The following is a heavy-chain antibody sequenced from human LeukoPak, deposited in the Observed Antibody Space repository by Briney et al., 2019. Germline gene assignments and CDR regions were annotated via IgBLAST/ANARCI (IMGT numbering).Heavy chain of an antibody. CDR1: GFTFSSYG. Sequence: GGSLRLSCAASGFTFSSYGMHWVRQAPGKGLEWVSYISTSSSSTNYADSVTGRFTISRDNAKNSLYLQMNSLRAEDTAVYYCARGLYAMDVWGQGTAVTVSS. CDR2: ISTSSSST. CDR3: ARGLYAMDV. J-gene: IGHJ6*02. V-gene: IGHV3-48*04.